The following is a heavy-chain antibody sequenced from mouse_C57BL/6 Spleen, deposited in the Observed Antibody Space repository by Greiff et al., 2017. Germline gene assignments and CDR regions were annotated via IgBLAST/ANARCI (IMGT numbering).Heavy chain of an antibody. CDR3: AREGSSFAMDY. V-gene: IGHV5-16*01. CDR2: INYDGSST. D-gene: IGHD1-1*01. J-gene: IGHJ4*01. Sequence: EVKLVESEGGLVQPGSSMKLSCTASGFTFRDYYMAWVRQVPEKGLEWVANINYDGSSTYYLDSLKSRFIISRDNAKNILYLQMSSLKSEDTATYYCAREGSSFAMDYWGQGTSGTVSS. CDR1: GFTFRDYY.